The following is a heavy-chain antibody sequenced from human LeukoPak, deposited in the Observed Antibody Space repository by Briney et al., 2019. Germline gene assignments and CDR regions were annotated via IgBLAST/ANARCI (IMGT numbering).Heavy chain of an antibody. V-gene: IGHV3-21*01. D-gene: IGHD3-22*01. CDR2: ISSSSSYI. Sequence: GSLRLSCSASEFTFNSYAMNWVRQAPGKGLEWVSSISSSSSYIYYADSVKGRFTISRDNAKNSLYLQMNSLRAEDTAVYYCARSDSSGYYLDYWGQGTLVTVSS. CDR3: ARSDSSGYYLDY. CDR1: EFTFNSYA. J-gene: IGHJ4*02.